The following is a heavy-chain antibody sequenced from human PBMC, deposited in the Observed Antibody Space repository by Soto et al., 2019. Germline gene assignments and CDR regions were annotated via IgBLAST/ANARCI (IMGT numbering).Heavy chain of an antibody. CDR2: VSSDGSNK. CDR1: GFTFSSYG. J-gene: IGHJ4*02. CDR3: AKGDGPESGWYRYYFDY. V-gene: IGHV3-30*18. Sequence: QVQLVESGGGVVQPGRSLRLSCAASGFTFSSYGMHWVRQAPGKGLEWVAVVSSDGSNKYYTDSVKGRFTIYRDNSKNTLYLQMNSLRAEDMAVYYCAKGDGPESGWYRYYFDYWGQGTLVTVAS. D-gene: IGHD6-19*01.